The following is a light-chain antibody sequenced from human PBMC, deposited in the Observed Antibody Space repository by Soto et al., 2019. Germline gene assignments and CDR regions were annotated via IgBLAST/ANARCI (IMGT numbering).Light chain of an antibody. Sequence: QSALTQPPSASGSPGQSVTISCTGTSSDVGGYNFVSWYQHHPGKAPKVLIFDVNKRPSGVPDRFSGSKSGNTASRTSSGLQVVDEADYYWSSHAGSDNPFVFGAGTKLTVL. V-gene: IGLV2-8*01. CDR3: SSHAGSDNPFV. CDR1: SSDVGGYNF. CDR2: DVN. J-gene: IGLJ1*01.